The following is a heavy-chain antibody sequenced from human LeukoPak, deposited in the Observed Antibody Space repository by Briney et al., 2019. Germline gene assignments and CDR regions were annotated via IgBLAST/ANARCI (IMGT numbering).Heavy chain of an antibody. D-gene: IGHD1-26*01. J-gene: IGHJ4*02. CDR2: IIPIFGTA. CDR3: AREGYSGSYYSPYYFDY. V-gene: IGHV1-69*13. CDR1: GGTFSSYA. Sequence: SLKVSCKASGGTFSSYAISWVRQAPGQGLEWMGGIIPIFGTANYAQKFQGRVTITADESTSTAYMELSSLRSEDTAVYYCAREGYSGSYYSPYYFDYWGQGTLVTVSS.